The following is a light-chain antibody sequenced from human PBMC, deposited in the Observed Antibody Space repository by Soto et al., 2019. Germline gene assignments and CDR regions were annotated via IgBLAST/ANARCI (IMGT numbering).Light chain of an antibody. V-gene: IGKV1-8*01. CDR2: AAY. Sequence: AIRMTQSPSSFSASTGDTVTITCRASQRIISYLAWYQQKPGKAHKLLISAAYSLQSGVQSRFSGSGSGTDFTLTIRRLQSEDFATYYCKQYYNYPRTFGQGTKVDIK. CDR3: KQYYNYPRT. J-gene: IGKJ1*01. CDR1: QRIISY.